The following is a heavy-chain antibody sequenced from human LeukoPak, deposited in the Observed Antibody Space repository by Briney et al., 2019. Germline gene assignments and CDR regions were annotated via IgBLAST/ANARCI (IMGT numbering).Heavy chain of an antibody. J-gene: IGHJ4*02. CDR2: IDYSGST. CDR3: ARLGLGQQLAYFDY. V-gene: IGHV4-39*01. CDR1: GGSIGSSSNY. D-gene: IGHD6-13*01. Sequence: SETLSLTCAVSGGSIGSSSNYRGWIRQPPGKGLEWIGSIDYSGSTYYNLSLKSRVTISVDTSKNQFSLKLNSVTAADTAVYYCARLGLGQQLAYFDYWGQGTRVTVSS.